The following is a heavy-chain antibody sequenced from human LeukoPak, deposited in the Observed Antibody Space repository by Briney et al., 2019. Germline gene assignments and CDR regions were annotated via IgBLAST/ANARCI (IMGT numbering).Heavy chain of an antibody. CDR1: GFIFSTYA. Sequence: GGSLRLSCAASGFIFSTYAITWLRQAPGKGLEGVSAMRPDGDRTYYANSVRGRFTISRDNSKDTVYLQINGLRVEDTAVYYCAREQSGTRGWYTVDYWGQGTLVTVSS. CDR3: AREQSGTRGWYTVDY. D-gene: IGHD6-19*01. CDR2: MRPDGDRT. V-gene: IGHV3-23*01. J-gene: IGHJ4*02.